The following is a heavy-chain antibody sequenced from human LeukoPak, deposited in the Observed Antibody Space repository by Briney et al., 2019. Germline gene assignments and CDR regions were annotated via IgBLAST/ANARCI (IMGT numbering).Heavy chain of an antibody. D-gene: IGHD4/OR15-4a*01. CDR1: GFTFRNDG. V-gene: IGHV3-30*02. CDR2: IRFDGSNK. CDR3: ARRAGAYSHPYDY. Sequence: GGSLRLSCAASGFTFRNDGMHWVRQAPGKGLEWVAFIRFDGSNKYYADSVKGRFTISRDNSKNTLCLQMNSLRAEDTAVYYCARRAGAYSHPYDYWGQGTLVTVSS. J-gene: IGHJ4*02.